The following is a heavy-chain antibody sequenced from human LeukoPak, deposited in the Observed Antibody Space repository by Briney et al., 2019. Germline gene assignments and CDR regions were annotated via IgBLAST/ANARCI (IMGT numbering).Heavy chain of an antibody. J-gene: IGHJ4*02. CDR1: GGTFSSYA. Sequence: GASVKVSCKASGGTFSSYAISWVRQAPGQGLEWMGRIIPILGIANYAQKFQGRVTITADKSTSTAYMELSSLRSEDTAVYCCARALSRGEDYWGQGTLVTVSS. V-gene: IGHV1-69*04. CDR3: ARALSRGEDY. CDR2: IIPILGIA. D-gene: IGHD3-10*01.